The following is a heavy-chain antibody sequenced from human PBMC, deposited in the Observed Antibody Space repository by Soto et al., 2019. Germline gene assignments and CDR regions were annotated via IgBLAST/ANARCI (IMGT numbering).Heavy chain of an antibody. Sequence: QITLKESGPPLVKPTQTLTLTCTFSGFSLSTSGVGVGWIRQPPGKALEWLALIYWDDDKRYSPSLKSRLTITQDTSKNQVVLKMTNMDPVDTATYYCAHRYSSSYVDYWGQGTLVTVSS. V-gene: IGHV2-5*02. J-gene: IGHJ4*02. CDR3: AHRYSSSYVDY. D-gene: IGHD6-13*01. CDR1: GFSLSTSGVG. CDR2: IYWDDDK.